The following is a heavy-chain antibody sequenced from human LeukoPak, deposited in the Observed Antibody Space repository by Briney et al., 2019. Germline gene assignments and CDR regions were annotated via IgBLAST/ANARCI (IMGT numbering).Heavy chain of an antibody. D-gene: IGHD3-16*01. CDR2: IKQDGSEK. CDR3: ARERSMITFGGAMDY. Sequence: GGSLRLSCAASGYTFSSYWMSWVRQAPGKGLEWVANIKQDGSEKYYVDSVKGRFTISRDNAKNSLYLQMNSLRAEDTAVYYCARERSMITFGGAMDYWGQGTLVTVSS. V-gene: IGHV3-7*04. CDR1: GYTFSSYW. J-gene: IGHJ4*02.